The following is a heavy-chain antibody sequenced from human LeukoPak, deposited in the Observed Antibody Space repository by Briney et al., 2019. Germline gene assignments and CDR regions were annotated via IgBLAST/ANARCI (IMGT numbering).Heavy chain of an antibody. CDR1: GFTFSSYW. Sequence: GGSLRLSCAASGFTFSSYWMSWVRQAPGKGLEWVANIKQDGSDKHYVDSVKGRFTISRDNAKNSLYLQMNSLRAEDTAVYYCARTYGSGSYNWFDPWGQGTLVTVSS. J-gene: IGHJ5*02. CDR2: IKQDGSDK. D-gene: IGHD3-10*01. CDR3: ARTYGSGSYNWFDP. V-gene: IGHV3-7*01.